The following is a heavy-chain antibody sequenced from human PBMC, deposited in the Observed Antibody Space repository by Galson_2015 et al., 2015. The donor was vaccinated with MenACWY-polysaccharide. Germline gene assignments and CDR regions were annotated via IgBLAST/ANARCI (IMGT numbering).Heavy chain of an antibody. V-gene: IGHV3-9*01. D-gene: IGHD2-21*02. CDR1: GFTLDDYA. CDR3: AQSGNCSSDCYFRPINL. J-gene: IGHJ2*01. Sequence: SLRLSCAASGFTLDDYAMHWVRQVPGEGLEWVSGISWNSGYIGYADSVKGRFTISRDSAKNSLYLQMNSLRAEDTALYYCAQSGNCSSDCYFRPINLWDRGTLFTVSS. CDR2: ISWNSGYI.